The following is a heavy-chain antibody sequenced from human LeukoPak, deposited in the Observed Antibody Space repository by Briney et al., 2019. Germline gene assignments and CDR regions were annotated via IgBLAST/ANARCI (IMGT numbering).Heavy chain of an antibody. J-gene: IGHJ3*01. Sequence: GGSLRLSCAASGFTFSSYWMSWVRQAPGKGLEWVANIKQDGSEKYFVDSVKGRFTISRDNAKNSLYLQMNSLRAEDTAMYYCARIGEDDYSHYVAFDVWGQGTMVTVSS. CDR3: ARIGEDDYSHYVAFDV. D-gene: IGHD4-11*01. CDR1: GFTFSSYW. CDR2: IKQDGSEK. V-gene: IGHV3-7*01.